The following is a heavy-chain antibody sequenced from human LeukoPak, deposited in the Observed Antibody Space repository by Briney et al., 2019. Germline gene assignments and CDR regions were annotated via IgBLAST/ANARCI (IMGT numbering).Heavy chain of an antibody. J-gene: IGHJ5*02. D-gene: IGHD6-19*01. CDR3: AKGGSSGWYNWFDP. Sequence: GGSLRLSCAASGFTFSSYAMSWVRQAPGKGLEWVSAISGSGGSTYYADSVKGRFTISRDNSRNTLYLQMNSLRVEDTATYYCAKGGSSGWYNWFDPWGQGTLVTVSS. CDR2: ISGSGGST. CDR1: GFTFSSYA. V-gene: IGHV3-23*01.